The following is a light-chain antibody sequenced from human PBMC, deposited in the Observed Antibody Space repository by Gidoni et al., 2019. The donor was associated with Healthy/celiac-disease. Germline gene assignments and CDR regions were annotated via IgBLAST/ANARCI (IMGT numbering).Light chain of an antibody. CDR2: EVS. CDR3: SSYTSSSTWV. J-gene: IGLJ3*02. Sequence: QSALTQPASVSGSPGPSITLSCTGTSSDGGGYNYVSWYQQHPGKAPKLMIYEVSNRPSGVSNRFSGSKSGNTASLTISGLQAEDEADYYCSSYTSSSTWVFGGVTKRTVL. V-gene: IGLV2-14*01. CDR1: SSDGGGYNY.